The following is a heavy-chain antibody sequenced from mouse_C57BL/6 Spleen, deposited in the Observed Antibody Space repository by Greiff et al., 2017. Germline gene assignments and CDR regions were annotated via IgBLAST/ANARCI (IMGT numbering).Heavy chain of an antibody. J-gene: IGHJ4*01. CDR1: GYTFTEYP. Sequence: QVQLQQSGAELVKPGASVKLSCKASGYTFTEYPIHWVKQRSGQGLEWIGCFYPGSGSLKYNEKFKDKATLAEDKSSSTVYMELSRLTSEGSAAYFCARHEDRYYGSSGDAMDYWGQGTSVTVSS. CDR2: FYPGSGSL. CDR3: ARHEDRYYGSSGDAMDY. V-gene: IGHV1-62-2*01. D-gene: IGHD1-1*01.